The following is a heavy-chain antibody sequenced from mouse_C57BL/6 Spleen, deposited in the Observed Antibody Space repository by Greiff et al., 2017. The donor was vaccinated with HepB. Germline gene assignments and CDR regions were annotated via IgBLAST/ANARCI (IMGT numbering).Heavy chain of an antibody. J-gene: IGHJ2*01. CDR3: ARGDYYGSSYAFDY. D-gene: IGHD1-1*01. V-gene: IGHV5-16*01. CDR2: INYDGSST. CDR1: GFTFSDYY. Sequence: EVQLVESEGGLVQPGSSMKLSCTASGFTFSDYYMAWVRQVPEKGLEWVANINYDGSSTYYLDSLKSRFIISRDNAKNILYLQMSSLKSEDTATYYCARGDYYGSSYAFDYWGQGTTLTVSS.